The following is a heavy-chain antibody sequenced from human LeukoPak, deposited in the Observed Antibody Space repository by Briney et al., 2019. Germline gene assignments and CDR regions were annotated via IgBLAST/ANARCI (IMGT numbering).Heavy chain of an antibody. V-gene: IGHV1-2*06. Sequence: ASVKVSCKASGYTFTGYYMHWVRQAPGQGLEWMGRINPNSGGTNYAQKFQGRVTMTRDTSISTVYMELSRLRSDDTAVYYCARVGYYESSGYYEYWGQGILVTVSS. CDR2: INPNSGGT. D-gene: IGHD3-22*01. J-gene: IGHJ4*02. CDR1: GYTFTGYY. CDR3: ARVGYYESSGYYEY.